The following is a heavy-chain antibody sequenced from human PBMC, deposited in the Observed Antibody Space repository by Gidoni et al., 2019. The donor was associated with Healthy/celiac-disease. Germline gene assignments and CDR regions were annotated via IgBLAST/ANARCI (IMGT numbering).Heavy chain of an antibody. CDR3: ARSYDFWSGYKLLYYYYGMDV. CDR1: GFPFSSYS. D-gene: IGHD3-3*01. Sequence: EVQLVESGGGLVKPGGSLRLSCAASGFPFSSYSMNLVRQAPGKGLEWVSSISRSSSYIYYADSVKGRFTISRDNAKNSRYLQMNSLRAEDTAVYYCARSYDFWSGYKLLYYYYGMDVWGQGTTVTVSS. CDR2: ISRSSSYI. V-gene: IGHV3-21*01. J-gene: IGHJ6*02.